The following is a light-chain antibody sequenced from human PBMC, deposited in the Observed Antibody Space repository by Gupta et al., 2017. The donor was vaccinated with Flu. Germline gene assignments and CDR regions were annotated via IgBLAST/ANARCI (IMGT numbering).Light chain of an antibody. V-gene: IGLV2-23*01. CDR1: SSDVGNYNL. CDR3: CSYGGSSTHV. Sequence: QSALPQPASVSGSPGQSITISCTGTSSDVGNYNLVSWYQQHPGKAPKLMIYEGSKRPSGVSNRFSGSKSGNTASLTISGLQAEDEADYYCCSYGGSSTHVFGTGTKVTVL. CDR2: EGS. J-gene: IGLJ1*01.